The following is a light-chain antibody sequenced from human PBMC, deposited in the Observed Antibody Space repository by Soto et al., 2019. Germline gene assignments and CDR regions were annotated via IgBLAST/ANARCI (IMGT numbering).Light chain of an antibody. Sequence: SALTQPASVSGSPGQSITISCTGTSSDVGSYNLVSWYQQHPGKAPKLMIYEGGKRPSGVSNRFSGSKSGNTASLTISGLQAEDEADYYCCSYAGSSTPVVFGGGTKLTVL. CDR1: SSDVGSYNL. V-gene: IGLV2-23*01. CDR2: EGG. CDR3: CSYAGSSTPVV. J-gene: IGLJ2*01.